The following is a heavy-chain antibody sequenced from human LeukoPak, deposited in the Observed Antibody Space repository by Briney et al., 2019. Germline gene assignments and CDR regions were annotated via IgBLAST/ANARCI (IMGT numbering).Heavy chain of an antibody. CDR2: ISSSGSTI. V-gene: IGHV3-11*01. Sequence: PGGSLRLSCAASGFTFSDYYMGWIRQAPGKGLEWVSYISSSGSTIYYADSVKGRFTISRDNAKNSLYLQMNSLRAEDTAVYYCARDIIVQGTSWNAFDIWGQGTMVTVSS. CDR1: GFTFSDYY. D-gene: IGHD2-2*01. J-gene: IGHJ3*02. CDR3: ARDIIVQGTSWNAFDI.